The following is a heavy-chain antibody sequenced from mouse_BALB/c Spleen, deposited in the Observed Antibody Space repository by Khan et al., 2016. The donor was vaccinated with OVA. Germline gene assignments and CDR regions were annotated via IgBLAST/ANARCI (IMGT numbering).Heavy chain of an antibody. CDR2: IYPVDGST. J-gene: IGHJ2*01. V-gene: IGHV1S56*01. Sequence: QVQLQQSGPELVRPGASVKMSCKASGYTLTSYYIHWVKQRPGQGLEWMGWIYPVDGSTKYNEKFKGKITLTADKSSSTASMLLSSLTSEDSAIYCCASGYYGSLDYWGQGTTLTVSS. D-gene: IGHD1-1*01. CDR3: ASGYYGSLDY. CDR1: GYTLTSYY.